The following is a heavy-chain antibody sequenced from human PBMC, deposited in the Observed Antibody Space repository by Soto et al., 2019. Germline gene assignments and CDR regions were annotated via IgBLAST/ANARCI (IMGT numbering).Heavy chain of an antibody. CDR3: ARGLAVPGLPPDFDF. CDR1: GVSISDDY. Sequence: QVQLQESGPGLVKPSETLSLTCTVSGVSISDDYWSWIRQPPGKGLEWIGYISYGGTTSYSPSLKSRVTISLNTPKNQFSLRLSSVTAADTAVYYCARGLAVPGLPPDFDFWGQGTLVAVSS. CDR2: ISYGGTT. V-gene: IGHV4-59*01. J-gene: IGHJ4*02. D-gene: IGHD6-19*01.